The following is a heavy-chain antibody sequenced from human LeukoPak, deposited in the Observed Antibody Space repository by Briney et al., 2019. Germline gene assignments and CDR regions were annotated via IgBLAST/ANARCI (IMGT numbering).Heavy chain of an antibody. CDR3: ARGRVTMVRGVMPRYFQH. J-gene: IGHJ1*01. Sequence: SETLSLTCAVYGGSFSGYYWSWIRQPPGKGLEGIGEINHSGSTNYNPSLKSRVTISVDTSKNQFSLKLSSVTAADTAVYYCARGRVTMVRGVMPRYFQHWGQGTLVTVSS. V-gene: IGHV4-34*01. CDR1: GGSFSGYY. CDR2: INHSGST. D-gene: IGHD3-10*01.